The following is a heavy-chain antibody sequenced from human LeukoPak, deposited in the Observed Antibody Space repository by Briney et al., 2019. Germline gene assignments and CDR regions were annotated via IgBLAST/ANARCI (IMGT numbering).Heavy chain of an antibody. CDR1: GFTFSSYA. CDR3: ARDVLHGGNVDY. CDR2: ISGSDDSA. V-gene: IGHV3-23*01. Sequence: GGSLRLSCAGSGFTFSSYAMNWVRQAPGKGLEWVSAISGSDDSAYYADSVKGRFTISRDNAKNSLYLQMNSLRAEDTAVYYCARDVLHGGNVDYWGQGTLVTVSS. J-gene: IGHJ4*02. D-gene: IGHD4-23*01.